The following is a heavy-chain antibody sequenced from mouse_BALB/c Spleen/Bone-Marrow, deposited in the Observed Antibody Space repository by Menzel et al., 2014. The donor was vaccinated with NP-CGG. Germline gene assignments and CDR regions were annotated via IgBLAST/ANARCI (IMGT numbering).Heavy chain of an antibody. Sequence: VKLVESGPGLVAASQSLSISCTVSGFSLTSCGVHWVRQPPGQGLEWLGAIWAGGSTNYNSALMSRLTISKDNSKSQVFLKMNSLQTDDTAMYYCAREGRGYYGSSGAAMDYWGQGTKVTVSS. J-gene: IGHJ4*01. CDR2: IWAGGST. CDR3: AREGRGYYGSSGAAMDY. V-gene: IGHV2-9*02. D-gene: IGHD1-1*01. CDR1: GFSLTSCG.